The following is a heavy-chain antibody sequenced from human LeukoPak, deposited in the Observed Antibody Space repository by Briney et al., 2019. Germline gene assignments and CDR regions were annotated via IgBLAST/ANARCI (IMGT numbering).Heavy chain of an antibody. V-gene: IGHV3-30-3*01. D-gene: IGHD3-22*01. Sequence: GRSLRLSCAASGFTFSSYAMHWVRQAPGKGLEWVAVISYDGSNKYYADSVKGRFTISRDNSKDTLYLQMNSLRAEDTAVYYCARDVPYYYDSSGYKDIWGQGTMVTVSS. CDR2: ISYDGSNK. J-gene: IGHJ3*02. CDR3: ARDVPYYYDSSGYKDI. CDR1: GFTFSSYA.